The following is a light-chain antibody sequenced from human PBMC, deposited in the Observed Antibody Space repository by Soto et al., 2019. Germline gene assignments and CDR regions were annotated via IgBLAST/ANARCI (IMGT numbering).Light chain of an antibody. CDR2: DAS. CDR1: QSVSSY. CDR3: QQRSNWSPEIN. Sequence: EIVLTQSPATLSLSPGERATLSCRASQSVSSYLAWYQQKPGQAPRLLIYDASNRATGIPARFSGSGSGTDFTLTISSLEPEDFAVYYCQQRSNWSPEINFGKGTRLKI. V-gene: IGKV3-11*01. J-gene: IGKJ5*01.